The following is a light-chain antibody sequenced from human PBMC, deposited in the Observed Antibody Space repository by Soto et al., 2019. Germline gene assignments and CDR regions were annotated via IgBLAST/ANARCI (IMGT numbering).Light chain of an antibody. V-gene: IGKV1-39*01. CDR3: QQSYSTPDT. J-gene: IGKJ2*01. CDR2: AAS. CDR1: QSISSY. Sequence: DIQMTQSPSSLSASVGDRVTITCRASQSISSYLNWYQQKPGKAPKLLIYAASSLQSGVPSRFRGSGSGTDFTLTISSLQPEDFATYYFQQSYSTPDTFGQGTKLEIK.